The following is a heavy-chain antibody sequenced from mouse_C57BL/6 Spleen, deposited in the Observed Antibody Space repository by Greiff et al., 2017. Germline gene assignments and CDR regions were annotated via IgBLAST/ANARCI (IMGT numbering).Heavy chain of an antibody. CDR3: ARDVPPDY. V-gene: IGHV7-1*01. Sequence: EVQRVESGGGLVQSGRSLRLSCATSGFTFSDFYMEWVRQAPGKGLEWIAASRNNANDYTTEYSASVKGRFIGSRDTSQSILYLQMNALRAEDTAIYYCARDVPPDYWGQGTSVTVSS. CDR2: SRNNANDYTT. D-gene: IGHD5-1*01. J-gene: IGHJ4*01. CDR1: GFTFSDFY.